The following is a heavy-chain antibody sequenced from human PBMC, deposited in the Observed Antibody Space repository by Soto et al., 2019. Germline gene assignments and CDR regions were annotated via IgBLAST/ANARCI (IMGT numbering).Heavy chain of an antibody. CDR3: ARDVGGP. CDR1: GGSISSYY. Sequence: SEPLSLTCTVSGGSISSYYWSWIRQPPGKGLEWIGYIYYSGSTNYNPSLKSRVTISVDTSKNQFSLTLSSVTAADTAVYYCARDVGGPWGQGALVTVSS. CDR2: IYYSGST. J-gene: IGHJ5*02. V-gene: IGHV4-59*01.